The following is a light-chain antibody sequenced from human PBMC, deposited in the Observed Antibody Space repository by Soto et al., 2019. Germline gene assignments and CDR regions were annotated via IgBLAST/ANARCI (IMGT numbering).Light chain of an antibody. CDR3: GTWDSSLSAVL. CDR1: SSNNGNNY. V-gene: IGLV1-51*01. J-gene: IGLJ2*01. CDR2: DNN. Sequence: QSVLTQPPSVSAAPGQKVTISCSGSSSNNGNNYVSWYQQLPGTAPKLLIYDNNKRPSGIPDRFSGSKSGTSATLGITGLQTGDEADYYCGTWDSSLSAVLFGGGTKVTVL.